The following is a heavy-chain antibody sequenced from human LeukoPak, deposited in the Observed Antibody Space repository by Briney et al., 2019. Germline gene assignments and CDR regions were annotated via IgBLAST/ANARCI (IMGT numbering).Heavy chain of an antibody. J-gene: IGHJ4*02. V-gene: IGHV2-70*04. D-gene: IGHD3-10*01. Sequence: SGPALVKPTQTLTLTCTFSGFSLSTSGMRVSWIRQPPGKALEWLARIDWDDDKFYSTSRKTRLTISKDTSKNQVVLTMTNMDPVDTATYYCARMATRGVNPYFDYWGQGTLVTVSS. CDR1: GFSLSTSGMR. CDR2: IDWDDDK. CDR3: ARMATRGVNPYFDY.